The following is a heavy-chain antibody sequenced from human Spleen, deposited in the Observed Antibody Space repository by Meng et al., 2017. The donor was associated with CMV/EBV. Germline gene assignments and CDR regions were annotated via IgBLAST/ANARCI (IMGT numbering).Heavy chain of an antibody. CDR2: ILYDGSNQ. J-gene: IGHJ4*02. CDR3: ARVFLEWLSYPPLGY. Sequence: GGSLRLSCAASGFTFSNHAMHWVRQSPGKGLEWVALILYDGSNQDYADPVKGRFTVSRDNSKNTLFLQMNSLKAEDTGIYYCARVFLEWLSYPPLGYWGQGTLVTVSS. V-gene: IGHV3-30-3*01. D-gene: IGHD3-3*01. CDR1: GFTFSNHA.